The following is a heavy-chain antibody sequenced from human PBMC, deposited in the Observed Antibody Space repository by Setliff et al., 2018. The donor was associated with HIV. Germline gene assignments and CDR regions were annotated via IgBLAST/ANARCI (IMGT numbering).Heavy chain of an antibody. Sequence: PSETLSLTCSVSGGSISSGNYYWGWTRQPAGKGLEWIGHIYTDGTIKYNPSLKSRLTISLDTSKNQFSLKLNSVTAADTAVYYCERGGQSSGYAIEYWSQGTLVTVSS. CDR2: IYTDGTI. J-gene: IGHJ4*02. CDR3: ERGGQSSGYAIEY. V-gene: IGHV4-61*09. D-gene: IGHD5-12*01. CDR1: GGSISSGNYY.